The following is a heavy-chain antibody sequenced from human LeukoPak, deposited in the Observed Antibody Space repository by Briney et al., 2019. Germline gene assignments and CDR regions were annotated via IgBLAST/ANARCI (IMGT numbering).Heavy chain of an antibody. V-gene: IGHV4-34*01. CDR1: GGSFSGYY. CDR2: INHSGST. Sequence: SQTLSLTCAVYGGSFSGYYLSWIRQPPGKGLEWIGEINHSGSTNYNPSLKSRVSISVDTSKNQFSLKLSSATAADTAVYYCARGTRPHYYYYMDVWGKGTTVTVSS. CDR3: ARGTRPHYYYYMDV. J-gene: IGHJ6*03. D-gene: IGHD1-14*01.